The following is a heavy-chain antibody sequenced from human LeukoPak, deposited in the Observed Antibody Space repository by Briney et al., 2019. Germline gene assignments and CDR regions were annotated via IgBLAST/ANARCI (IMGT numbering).Heavy chain of an antibody. V-gene: IGHV3-74*01. CDR2: ISDDGGYT. CDR1: GFTFSSYS. J-gene: IGHJ4*02. Sequence: GGSLRLSCAASGFTFSSYSMNWVRQAPRKGLVWVSRISDDGGYTSNVDSVKGRFTISRDNVNNMLYLHMNSLRAEDTAVYYCASFGISWGSSYWGQGTLVTVSS. CDR3: ASFGISWGSSY. D-gene: IGHD7-27*01.